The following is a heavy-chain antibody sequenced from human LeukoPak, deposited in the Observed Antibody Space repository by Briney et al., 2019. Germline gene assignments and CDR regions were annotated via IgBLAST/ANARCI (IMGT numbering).Heavy chain of an antibody. CDR2: ISAYNGNT. D-gene: IGHD2-15*01. V-gene: IGHV1-18*01. CDR3: ARCGKYCSGGSCYWLYYMDV. Sequence: ASVKVSCKASGGTFSSYGISWVRQAPGQGLEWMGWISAYNGNTNYAQKLQGRVTMTTDTSTSTAYMELRSLRSDDTAVYYCARCGKYCSGGSCYWLYYMDVWGKGTTVTVSS. CDR1: GGTFSSYG. J-gene: IGHJ6*03.